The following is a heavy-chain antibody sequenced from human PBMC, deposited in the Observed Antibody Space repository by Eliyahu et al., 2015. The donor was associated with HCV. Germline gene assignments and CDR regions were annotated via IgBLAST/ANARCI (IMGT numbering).Heavy chain of an antibody. Sequence: EVQLVESGGGLVQPGRSLRLSCAISGLTSKKYGIHWVRQGPGKGLEWVSGILWNSGNTGYADSVKGRFTISKDNGKNSLYLQMNSLRADDTALYYCTQDLAPGGADVWGQGTTVIVSS. V-gene: IGHV3-9*01. J-gene: IGHJ6*02. CDR2: ILWNSGNT. CDR3: TQDLAPGGADV. CDR1: GLTSKKYG. D-gene: IGHD1-14*01.